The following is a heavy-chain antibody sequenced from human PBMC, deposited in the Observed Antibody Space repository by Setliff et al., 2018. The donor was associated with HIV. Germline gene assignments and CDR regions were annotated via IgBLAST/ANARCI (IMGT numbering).Heavy chain of an antibody. Sequence: ASVKVSCKASGDTLSDYYIHWVRQAPGQGLEWMGWINPDSGGTNYAQKFQGRVTMTRDTSISTAYMELSRLRSDDTAVYYCARDKGDGYPPNFDYWGQGTLVTVSS. CDR1: GDTLSDYY. V-gene: IGHV1-2*02. CDR2: INPDSGGT. J-gene: IGHJ4*02. D-gene: IGHD5-12*01. CDR3: ARDKGDGYPPNFDY.